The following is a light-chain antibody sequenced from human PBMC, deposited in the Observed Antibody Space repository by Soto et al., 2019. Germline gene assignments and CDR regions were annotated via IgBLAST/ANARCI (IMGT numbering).Light chain of an antibody. Sequence: DIQMTQSPSTLSASVLDIVTITFLASQSISSWLAWYQQKPGKAPKLLIYDASSLESGVPSRFSGSGSGTDFTLTISSLQPEDFATYYCQQSYSTRLTFGGGTKVDIK. J-gene: IGKJ4*01. CDR3: QQSYSTRLT. V-gene: IGKV1-5*01. CDR2: DAS. CDR1: QSISSW.